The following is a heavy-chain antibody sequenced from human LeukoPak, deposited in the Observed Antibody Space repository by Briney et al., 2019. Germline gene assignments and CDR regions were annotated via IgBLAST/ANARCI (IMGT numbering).Heavy chain of an antibody. J-gene: IGHJ4*02. Sequence: SETLSLTCTVSGGSISSYYWSWIRQPPGKGLEWIGYIYYSGSTNYNPSLKSRVTISVDTSKNQFSLKLSSVTAADTAVYYCARVPTMVRRKGGIDYWGQGTLVTVSS. D-gene: IGHD3-10*01. V-gene: IGHV4-59*12. CDR2: IYYSGST. CDR3: ARVPTMVRRKGGIDY. CDR1: GGSISSYY.